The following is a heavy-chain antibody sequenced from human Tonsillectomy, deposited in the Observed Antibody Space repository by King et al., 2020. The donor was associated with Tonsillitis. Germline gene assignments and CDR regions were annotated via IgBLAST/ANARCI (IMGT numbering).Heavy chain of an antibody. Sequence: QLQESGPGLVKPSETLSLTCTVSGGSISRFYWNWIRQPPGKGLEWIGFIHYSGSTNYNPSLKSRVTTSVDTSKNQFSLKLSSVTAADTAVYYCARAKSGNFWAFDIWGQGTMVTVSS. D-gene: IGHD3-3*01. CDR3: ARAKSGNFWAFDI. V-gene: IGHV4-59*01. CDR2: IHYSGST. J-gene: IGHJ3*02. CDR1: GGSISRFY.